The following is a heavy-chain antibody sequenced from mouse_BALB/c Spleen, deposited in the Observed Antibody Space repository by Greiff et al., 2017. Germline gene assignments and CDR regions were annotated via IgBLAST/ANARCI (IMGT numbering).Heavy chain of an antibody. CDR2: ISYSGST. D-gene: IGHD3-2*01. Sequence: EVQLQQSGPSLVKPSQTLSLTCSVTGDSITSGYWNWIRKFPGNKLEYMGYISYSGSTYYNPSLKSRISITRDTSKNQYYLQLNSVTTEDTATYYCARGTARATAWFAYWGQGTLVTVSA. CDR3: ARGTARATAWFAY. J-gene: IGHJ3*01. V-gene: IGHV3-8*02. CDR1: GDSITSGY.